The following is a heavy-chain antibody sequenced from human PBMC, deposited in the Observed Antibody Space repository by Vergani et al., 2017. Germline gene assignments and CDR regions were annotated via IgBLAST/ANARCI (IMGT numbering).Heavy chain of an antibody. Sequence: EVQLVESGGGLVKPGGSLRLSCAASGFTFSSYSMNWVRQAPGKGLEWVSSISSSSSYIYYADSVKGRFTISRDNAKNSLYLQRNSLRAEDTAVYYCARSLREDTAMVTGWFDPWGQGTLVTVSS. CDR2: ISSSSSYI. CDR1: GFTFSSYS. J-gene: IGHJ5*02. D-gene: IGHD5-18*01. V-gene: IGHV3-21*01. CDR3: ARSLREDTAMVTGWFDP.